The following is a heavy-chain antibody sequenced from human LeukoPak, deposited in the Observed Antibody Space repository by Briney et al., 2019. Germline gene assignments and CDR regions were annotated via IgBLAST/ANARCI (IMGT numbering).Heavy chain of an antibody. CDR3: AKDDDFGDYAFDF. D-gene: IGHD4-17*01. V-gene: IGHV3-23*01. CDR2: ISGSSGNT. CDR1: GFFFSSYA. Sequence: TGGSLRLSCAASGFFFSSYAMNWVRHAPGKGLEWVSGISGSSGNTYYADSVRGRFTISRDNSKKTVYLQMNSLRAEDTAVYYCAKDDDFGDYAFDFWGQGTLVTVSS. J-gene: IGHJ4*02.